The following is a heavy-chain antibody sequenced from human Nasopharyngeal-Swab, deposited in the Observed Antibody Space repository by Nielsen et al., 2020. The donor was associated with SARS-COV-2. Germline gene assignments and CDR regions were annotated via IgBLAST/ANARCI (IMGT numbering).Heavy chain of an antibody. CDR2: ISTKTGDP. CDR3: ARENQEYANIWIDY. Sequence: ASVKVSCKASGYTFTSNVLNWVRQAPGQGPEYIGWISTKTGDPTYAQDFTGRFVISLDTSVSTTYLQISRLKADDTAVYYCARENQEYANIWIDYWGQGTQVTVSS. CDR1: GYTFTSNV. D-gene: IGHD1-1*01. J-gene: IGHJ4*02. V-gene: IGHV7-4-1*02.